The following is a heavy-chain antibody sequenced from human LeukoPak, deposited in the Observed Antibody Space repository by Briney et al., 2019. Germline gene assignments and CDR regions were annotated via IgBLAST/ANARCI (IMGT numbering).Heavy chain of an antibody. CDR1: GYTFTGYY. D-gene: IGHD2-2*01. CDR3: ARDLGYCSSTSCYRFDY. V-gene: IGHV1-2*02. J-gene: IGHJ4*02. CDR2: INPNSGGT. Sequence: ASVKVSCKASGYTFTGYYMHWVRQAPGQGLEWMGWINPNSGGTNYAQKFQGRVTMTRDTSISTAYMELSRLRSDDTAVYYCARDLGYCSSTSCYRFDYWGQGTLVTVSP.